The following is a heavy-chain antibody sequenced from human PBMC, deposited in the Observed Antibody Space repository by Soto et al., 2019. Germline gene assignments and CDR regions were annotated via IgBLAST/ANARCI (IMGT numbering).Heavy chain of an antibody. D-gene: IGHD2-21*01. CDR2: MNPNTGNT. CDR3: ATSRPDPYCSTPSRRVFDS. J-gene: IGHJ4*02. V-gene: IGHV1-8*01. Sequence: GASVKVSCKASGYTFTSYDINWVRQATGQGLEWMGWMNPNTGNTDFAQKFQGRVTMTRNTSISTAYMELSSLRSEDTAVYYCATSRPDPYCSTPSRRVFDSWGQGILVTVSS. CDR1: GYTFTSYD.